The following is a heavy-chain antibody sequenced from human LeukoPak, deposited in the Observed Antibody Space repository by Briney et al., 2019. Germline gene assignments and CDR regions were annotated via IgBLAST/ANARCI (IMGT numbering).Heavy chain of an antibody. V-gene: IGHV1-8*01. CDR3: ARAPQNYYDSSPLDY. D-gene: IGHD3-22*01. CDR2: MNPKSGNT. CDR1: GYTFSTYD. Sequence: ASVKVSCKAAGYTFSTYDISWVRQATGQGLEWMGWMNPKSGNTLYAQKFQGRVTMTRNTSISTAYMELSSVRSEDTAVYYCARAPQNYYDSSPLDYWGQGTLVTVSS. J-gene: IGHJ4*02.